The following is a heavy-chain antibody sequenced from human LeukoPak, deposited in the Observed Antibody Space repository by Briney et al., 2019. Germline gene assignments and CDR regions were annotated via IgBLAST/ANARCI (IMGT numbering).Heavy chain of an antibody. CDR1: GYSFTSYW. V-gene: IGHV5-51*01. CDR2: IYPGDSDT. CDR3: ARSNLYDFWSGYYIFDY. J-gene: IGHJ4*02. D-gene: IGHD3-3*01. Sequence: GESLKISCKGSGYSFTSYWIGWVRQMPGKGLEWMGIIYPGDSDTRYSPSFQGQVTISADKSISTAYLQWSSLKASDTAMYCCARSNLYDFWSGYYIFDYWGQGTLVTVSS.